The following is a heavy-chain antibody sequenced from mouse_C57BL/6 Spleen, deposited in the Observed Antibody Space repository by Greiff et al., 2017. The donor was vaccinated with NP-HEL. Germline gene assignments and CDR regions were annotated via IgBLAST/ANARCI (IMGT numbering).Heavy chain of an antibody. V-gene: IGHV1-67*01. D-gene: IGHD1-1*01. CDR3: ARRGVITTVEDWYFDV. CDR2: ISTYYGDA. J-gene: IGHJ1*03. Sequence: QVQLQQSGPELVRPGVSVKISCKGSGYTFTDYAMHWVNQSHAKSLEWIGVISTYYGDASYNQKFKDKATMTVDKSSSTAYMELARLTSEDSAVYYCARRGVITTVEDWYFDVWGTGTTVTVSS. CDR1: GYTFTDYA.